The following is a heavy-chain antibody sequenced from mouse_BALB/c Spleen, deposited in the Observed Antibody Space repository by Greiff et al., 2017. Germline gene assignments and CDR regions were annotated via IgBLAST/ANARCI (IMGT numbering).Heavy chain of an antibody. CDR1: GYSITSDYA. D-gene: IGHD1-2*01. J-gene: IGHJ2*01. CDR2: ISYSGST. CDR3: ARHYYVLYYFDY. V-gene: IGHV3-2*02. Sequence: EVQLQESGPGLVKPSQSLSLTCTVTGYSITSDYAWNWIRQFPGNKLEWMGYISYSGSTSYNPSLKSRISITRDTSKNQFFLQLNSVTTEDTATYYCARHYYVLYYFDYWGQGTTLTVSS.